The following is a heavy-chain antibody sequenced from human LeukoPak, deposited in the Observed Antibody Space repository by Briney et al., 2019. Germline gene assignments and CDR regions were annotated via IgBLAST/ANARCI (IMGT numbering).Heavy chain of an antibody. Sequence: SVTVSCKSSGGTFSIYAISWVRQAPGQGLEWMGRIIPILGIANYAQKFQGRVTITADKSTSTVYMELSSLRSEDTAVYYCARDGGSSGWFDYWGQGTLVTVSS. CDR2: IIPILGIA. V-gene: IGHV1-69*04. CDR1: GGTFSIYA. J-gene: IGHJ4*02. CDR3: ARDGGSSGWFDY. D-gene: IGHD3-22*01.